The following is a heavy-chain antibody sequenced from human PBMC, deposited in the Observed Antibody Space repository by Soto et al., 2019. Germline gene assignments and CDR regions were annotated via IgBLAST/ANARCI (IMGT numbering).Heavy chain of an antibody. Sequence: ASVKVSCKASGYTFTNYGINWVRQAPGQGLEWMGWVSAYNGNTSYVQNVQDRVTMTTDTSTSTAYMELRSLRSDDTAVYYCARDGGYCSSTSCYGPHDAFDIWGQGTMVTVSS. J-gene: IGHJ3*02. CDR2: VSAYNGNT. CDR3: ARDGGYCSSTSCYGPHDAFDI. CDR1: GYTFTNYG. V-gene: IGHV1-18*01. D-gene: IGHD2-2*01.